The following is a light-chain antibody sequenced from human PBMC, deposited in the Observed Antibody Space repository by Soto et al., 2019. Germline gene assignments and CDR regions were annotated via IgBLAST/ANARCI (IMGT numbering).Light chain of an antibody. CDR3: QQSKSFPFT. Sequence: DIQMTQSPSSVSASVGDRVTITCRASQGIRSWLAWYQQKPGKAPKVLIHGATSLQSGVPSRFSGSGSGTEFTLTISSLQHQDFGTYFCQQSKSFPFTLGPGTKVDLK. CDR1: QGIRSW. J-gene: IGKJ3*01. CDR2: GAT. V-gene: IGKV1-12*01.